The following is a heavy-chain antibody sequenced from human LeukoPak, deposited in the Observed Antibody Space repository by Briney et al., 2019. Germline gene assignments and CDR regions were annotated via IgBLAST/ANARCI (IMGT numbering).Heavy chain of an antibody. V-gene: IGHV3-30*19. J-gene: IGHJ4*02. CDR2: ISYDGSNK. Sequence: GGSLRLSCAAPGFTFRSYGMHWVRQAPGKGLEWVAVISYDGSNKYYADSVKGRFTISRDNSKNTLNLQMNSLRAEDTAVYYCARDEMGGPHPPFDYWGQGTLVTVSS. CDR1: GFTFRSYG. CDR3: ARDEMGGPHPPFDY. D-gene: IGHD5-24*01.